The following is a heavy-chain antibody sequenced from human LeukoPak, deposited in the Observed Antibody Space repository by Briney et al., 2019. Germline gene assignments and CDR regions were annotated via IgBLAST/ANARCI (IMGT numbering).Heavy chain of an antibody. CDR3: ARGKDGDYAYLDY. J-gene: IGHJ4*02. CDR1: GFTFSSFW. Sequence: TGGSLRLSCAASGFTFSSFWMSWVRQAPGKGLEWVAHIKQDGSEKYYVDSVKGRFTISRDNAKNSVYLQMNSLRGEDTAFYYCARGKDGDYAYLDYWGQGTLATVSS. D-gene: IGHD4-17*01. CDR2: IKQDGSEK. V-gene: IGHV3-7*01.